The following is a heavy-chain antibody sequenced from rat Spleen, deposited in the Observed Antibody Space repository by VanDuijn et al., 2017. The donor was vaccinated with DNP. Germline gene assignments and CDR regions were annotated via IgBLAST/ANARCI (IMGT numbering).Heavy chain of an antibody. D-gene: IGHD1-4*01. J-gene: IGHJ2*01. V-gene: IGHV5S10*01. CDR3: AGRPPPTRGPFDY. Sequence: EVQLVESGGGLVQPGRSLKLSCAASGFTFSNYDMAWVRQAPKKGLEWVGTISYDRRDTYYRDSVRGRFTISRDNAKNTLYLQMDSLRSDDTATYYCAGRPPPTRGPFDYWGQGVTVTVSS. CDR1: GFTFSNYD. CDR2: ISYDRRDT.